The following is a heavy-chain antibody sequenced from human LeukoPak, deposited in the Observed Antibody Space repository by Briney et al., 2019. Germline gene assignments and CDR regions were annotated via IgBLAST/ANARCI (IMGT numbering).Heavy chain of an antibody. J-gene: IGHJ4*02. Sequence: PSETLSLTCAVYGGFFSGYYWSWIRQPPGKGLEWIGEINHSGSTNYNPSLKSRVTISVDTSKNQFSLKLSSVTPADTPVYYCAGGRGNSGWYVRGPRAGFDYWGQGTLVTVSS. CDR3: AGGRGNSGWYVRGPRAGFDY. CDR1: GGFFSGYY. CDR2: INHSGST. V-gene: IGHV4-34*01. D-gene: IGHD6-19*01.